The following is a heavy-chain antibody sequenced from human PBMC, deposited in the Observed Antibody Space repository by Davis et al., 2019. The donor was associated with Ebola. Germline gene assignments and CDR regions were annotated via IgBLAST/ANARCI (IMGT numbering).Heavy chain of an antibody. CDR1: GFTFSGSA. J-gene: IGHJ4*02. V-gene: IGHV3-73*01. CDR2: LRSKANSYAT. D-gene: IGHD1-26*01. CDR3: TGGSGSYRDY. Sequence: GESLKISCAASGFTFSGSAMHWVRQASGKGLEWVGRLRSKANSYATAYAASVKGRFTIPRDDSKNTAYLQMNSLKTEDTAVYYCTGGSGSYRDYWGQGTLVTVSS.